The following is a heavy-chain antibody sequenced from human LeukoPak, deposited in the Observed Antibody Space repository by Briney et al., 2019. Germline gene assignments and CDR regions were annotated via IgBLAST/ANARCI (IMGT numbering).Heavy chain of an antibody. CDR3: ARSVFYSGSDY. D-gene: IGHD5-12*01. CDR2: IIPILGIA. J-gene: IGHJ4*02. V-gene: IGHV1-69*04. Sequence: ASVKVSCKASGGTFSSYAISWVRQAPGQGLEWMGRIIPILGIANYAQKFQGRVTITADKSTSTAYMELRSLRSDDTAVYYCARSVFYSGSDYWGQGTLVTVSS. CDR1: GGTFSSYA.